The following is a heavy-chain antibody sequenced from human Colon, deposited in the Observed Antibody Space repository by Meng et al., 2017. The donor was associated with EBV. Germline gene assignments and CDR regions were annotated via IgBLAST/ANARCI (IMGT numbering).Heavy chain of an antibody. CDR1: IGSIRSFNW. CDR2: IYDDGTT. J-gene: IGHJ5*01. CDR3: ARAPRRERYGDYVNIWFDS. V-gene: IGHV4-4*02. D-gene: IGHD4-17*01. Sequence: GPVLVKPSVTLSLTCSVSIGSIRSFNWWSWVRQSPGKGLEWIGEIYDDGTTNYNPSLKSRVTILVDKFNNQFSLKLNSVTAADTAVYYCARAPRRERYGDYVNIWFDSWGQGTLVTVSS.